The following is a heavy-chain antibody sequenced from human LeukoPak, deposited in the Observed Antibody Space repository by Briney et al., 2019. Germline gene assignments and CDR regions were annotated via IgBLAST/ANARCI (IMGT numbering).Heavy chain of an antibody. CDR1: GYSFTSYW. D-gene: IGHD1/OR15-1a*01. J-gene: IGHJ6*03. V-gene: IGHV5-51*01. CDR3: ARQRTPYYYYMDV. Sequence: GESLKISCKGSGYSFTSYWIGWVRQMPGKGLEWMGIIYPGDSDTGYSPSFQGQVTISADKSISTAYLQWSSLKASDTAMYYCARQRTPYYYYMDVWGKGTTVTVSS. CDR2: IYPGDSDT.